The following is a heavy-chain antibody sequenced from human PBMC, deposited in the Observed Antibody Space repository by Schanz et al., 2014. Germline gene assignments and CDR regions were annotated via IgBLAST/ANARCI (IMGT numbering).Heavy chain of an antibody. CDR2: ITGSGSKT. CDR1: GFTFSSYS. V-gene: IGHV3-23*04. CDR3: MAMGRNTSHYFDH. J-gene: IGHJ4*02. Sequence: EVQLVESGGGLVQPGGSLRLSCSASGFTFSSYSMYWVRQAPGKGLEWVSAITGSGSKTYYADSVKGRFTIARDNSKNTLFLQMDSLRVEDTAVYYCMAMGRNTSHYFDHWGQGTLXTVSS. D-gene: IGHD1-1*01.